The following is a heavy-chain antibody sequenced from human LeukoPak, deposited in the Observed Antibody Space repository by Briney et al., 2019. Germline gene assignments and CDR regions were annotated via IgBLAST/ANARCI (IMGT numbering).Heavy chain of an antibody. CDR3: ARVSLFDWYLDL. Sequence: SETLSLTCTVSGGSISSSSYYWGWIRQPPGKGLEWVGSIYYTGSTYYNPSLKSRVTISVDRSKNQFSLKLSSVTAADTAVYYCARVSLFDWYLDLWGRGTLVTVSS. V-gene: IGHV4-39*07. CDR2: IYYTGST. CDR1: GGSISSSSYY. J-gene: IGHJ2*01.